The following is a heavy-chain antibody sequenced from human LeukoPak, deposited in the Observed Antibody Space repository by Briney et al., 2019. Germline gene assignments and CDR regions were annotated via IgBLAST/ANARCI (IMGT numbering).Heavy chain of an antibody. CDR3: AKSGGYGLIDC. V-gene: IGHV4-39*01. D-gene: IGHD1-26*01. CDR2: IYHSGST. J-gene: IGHJ4*02. Sequence: SETLSLTCAVSGVSISGSGHYWGWIRQPPGKGLEWIGNIYHSGSTYYNASLQSRVTISIDTSGNQFSLRLNSVTAADTAMYYCAKSGGYGLIDCWGQGTLVTVSS. CDR1: GVSISGSGHY.